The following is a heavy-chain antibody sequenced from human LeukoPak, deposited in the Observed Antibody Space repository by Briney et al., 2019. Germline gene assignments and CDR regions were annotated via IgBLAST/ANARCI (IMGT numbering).Heavy chain of an antibody. CDR3: ARVQDYASRGYYLGY. D-gene: IGHD3-22*01. Sequence: SETLSLTCAVYGGSFSDYYWTWIRQPPGKGLEWIGEINDSGSTNYNPSLKSPVTISVDTSKNQFSLKVNSVTAADTAVYYCARVQDYASRGYYLGYWGRGTLVTVSS. CDR2: INDSGST. J-gene: IGHJ4*02. CDR1: GGSFSDYY. V-gene: IGHV4-34*01.